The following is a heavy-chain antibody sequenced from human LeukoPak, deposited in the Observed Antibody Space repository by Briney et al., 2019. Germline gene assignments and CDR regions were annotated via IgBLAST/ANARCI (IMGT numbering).Heavy chain of an antibody. J-gene: IGHJ6*03. Sequence: GGSLRLSCAASGFTVSSNYMSWVRQAPGKGLEWVSVIYSGGSTYYADSVKGRFTISRDNSKNTLYLQMNSLRAEDTAVYYCAREARTTSAAPYYYYYMDVWGKGTTVTISS. CDR1: GFTVSSNY. D-gene: IGHD4-17*01. CDR3: AREARTTSAAPYYYYYMDV. V-gene: IGHV3-53*01. CDR2: IYSGGST.